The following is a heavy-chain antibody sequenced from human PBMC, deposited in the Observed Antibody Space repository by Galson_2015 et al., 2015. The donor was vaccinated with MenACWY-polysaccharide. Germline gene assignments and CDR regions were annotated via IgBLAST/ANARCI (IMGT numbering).Heavy chain of an antibody. Sequence: SLRLSCAASGFSLGAWYMSWIRQAPGKGLEWLANIKKDGSEKYYVDSVKGRFTISRDNALYLQMNSLRAEDTAVYFCARGDYGMDVWGQGTTVTVSS. J-gene: IGHJ6*02. CDR1: GFSLGAWY. CDR2: IKKDGSEK. CDR3: ARGDYGMDV. V-gene: IGHV3-7*01.